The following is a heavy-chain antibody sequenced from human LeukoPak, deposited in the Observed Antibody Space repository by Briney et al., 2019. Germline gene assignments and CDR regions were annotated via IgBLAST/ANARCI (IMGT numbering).Heavy chain of an antibody. CDR1: GGSISSSSYY. CDR3: ARMVGYSNCVDY. D-gene: IGHD4-11*01. CDR2: IYYSGST. J-gene: IGHJ4*02. V-gene: IGHV4-39*01. Sequence: PSETLSLTCTVSGGSISSSSYYWGWIRQPPGKGLEWIGSIYYSGSTYYNPSLKSRVTISVDTSKNQFSLKLSSVTAADTAVYYCARMVGYSNCVDYWGQGTLVTVSS.